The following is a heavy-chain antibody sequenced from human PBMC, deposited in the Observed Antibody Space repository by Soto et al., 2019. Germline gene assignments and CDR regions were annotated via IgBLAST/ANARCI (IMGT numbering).Heavy chain of an antibody. CDR1: GFTFKAYA. D-gene: IGHD4-4*01. V-gene: IGHV3-23*01. CDR2: ITATDGKT. J-gene: IGHJ4*02. CDR3: VKDEGTSSTVFDY. Sequence: GGSLRLSCLASGFTFKAYAMGWVRQAPGKWLEWVSSITATDGKTYYADSVRGRFIISRDNSRNSLFLQMNGLRPDDSALYYCVKDEGTSSTVFDYWGQGTPVTVSS.